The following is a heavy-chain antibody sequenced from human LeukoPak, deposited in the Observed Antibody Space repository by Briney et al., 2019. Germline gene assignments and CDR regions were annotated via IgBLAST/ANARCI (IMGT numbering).Heavy chain of an antibody. CDR2: IDQDGSEK. CDR3: ASGYTYGMDV. Sequence: GGSLRLSCVASGFSFSSYWMSWVRQAPGKGLEWVANIDQDGSEKYYVDSVKSRFTISRDNAKNSQYLQMNSLRAEDTALYYCASGYTYGMDVWGQGTTVTVSS. V-gene: IGHV3-7*01. CDR1: GFSFSSYW. D-gene: IGHD1-1*01. J-gene: IGHJ6*02.